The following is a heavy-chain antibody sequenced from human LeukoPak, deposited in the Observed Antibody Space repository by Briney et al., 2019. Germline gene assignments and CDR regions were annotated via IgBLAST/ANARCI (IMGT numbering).Heavy chain of an antibody. CDR1: GGSISSGGYY. CDR3: AREGYCSNTSCPLGY. CDR2: IYYSGST. D-gene: IGHD2-2*01. V-gene: IGHV4-31*03. J-gene: IGHJ4*02. Sequence: PSQTMSLTCTVSGGSISSGGYYWSWIRQHPWKGLEWIGYIYYSGSTYYNPSLKSRVTISVDTSKNQFSLKLSSLTAADTAVYDCAREGYCSNTSCPLGYWGQGTLDTVSS.